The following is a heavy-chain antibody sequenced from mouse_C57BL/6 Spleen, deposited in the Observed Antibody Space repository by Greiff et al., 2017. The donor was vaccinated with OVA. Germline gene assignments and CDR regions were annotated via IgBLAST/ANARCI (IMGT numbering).Heavy chain of an antibody. CDR1: GYTFTDYE. CDR2: IDPETGGT. Sequence: VKLVESGAELVRPGASVTLSCKASGYTFTDYEMHWVKQTPVHGLEWIGAIDPETGGTAYNQKFKGKAILTADKSSSTAYMELRSLTSEDSAVYYCTRDGYYGFAYWGQGTLVTVSA. D-gene: IGHD2-3*01. CDR3: TRDGYYGFAY. J-gene: IGHJ3*01. V-gene: IGHV1-15*01.